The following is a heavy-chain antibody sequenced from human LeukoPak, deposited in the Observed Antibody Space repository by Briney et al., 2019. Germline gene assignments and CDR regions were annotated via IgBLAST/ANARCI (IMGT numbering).Heavy chain of an antibody. CDR3: AKAILWFGELSTKNNWFDS. D-gene: IGHD3-10*01. Sequence: GGSLRLSCAASGFTFSSYAMSWVRQAPGKGLEWVSAISGSGGSTYYADSVKGRFTISRDNSKNTLYLQMNSLRAEDTAVYYCAKAILWFGELSTKNNWFDSWGPGTLVTVSS. CDR2: ISGSGGST. V-gene: IGHV3-23*01. J-gene: IGHJ5*01. CDR1: GFTFSSYA.